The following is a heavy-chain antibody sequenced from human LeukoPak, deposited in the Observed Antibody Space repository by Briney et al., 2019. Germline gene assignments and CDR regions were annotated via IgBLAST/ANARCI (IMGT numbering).Heavy chain of an antibody. CDR2: IFSGGAT. J-gene: IGHJ6*02. CDR1: GFTVSTNY. Sequence: GGSLRLSWAASGFTVSTNYMSWVRQAPGKGLEWVSIIFSGGATYYADSVKGRFTISRENSKNTLYLQMTNLRVEDTAVYYCAREVGDTALNYFGIDVWGQGTTVIVS. V-gene: IGHV3-53*01. D-gene: IGHD5-18*01. CDR3: AREVGDTALNYFGIDV.